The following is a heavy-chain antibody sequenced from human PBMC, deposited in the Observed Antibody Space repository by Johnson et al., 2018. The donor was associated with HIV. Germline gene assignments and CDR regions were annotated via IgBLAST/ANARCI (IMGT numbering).Heavy chain of an antibody. CDR1: GLTFSDYD. D-gene: IGHD2-2*01. CDR3: ARNGLIPAAKGVAFDI. Sequence: QVTLVESGGGLVKPGGSLRLSCAASGLTFSDYDMSWIRQAPGKGLEWVSYISSSGSTIYYADSVEGRFTISRDNAKNSLYLQMNSLRAEDTAVYYCARNGLIPAAKGVAFDIWGQGTTVTVSS. CDR2: ISSSGSTI. J-gene: IGHJ3*02. V-gene: IGHV3-11*04.